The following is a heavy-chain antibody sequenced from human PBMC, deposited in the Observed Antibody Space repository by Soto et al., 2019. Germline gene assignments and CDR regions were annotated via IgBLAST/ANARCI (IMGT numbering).Heavy chain of an antibody. CDR1: GGSISSGDYY. D-gene: IGHD4-17*01. CDR3: ARDRVNYGDYVGRYYYYGMDV. Sequence: SETLSLTCTVSGGSISSGDYYWSWIRQPPGKGLEWIGYIYYSGSTYYNPSLKSRVTISVDTSKNQFSLKLSSVTAADTAVYYCARDRVNYGDYVGRYYYYGMDVWGQGTTVTVSS. J-gene: IGHJ6*02. CDR2: IYYSGST. V-gene: IGHV4-30-4*01.